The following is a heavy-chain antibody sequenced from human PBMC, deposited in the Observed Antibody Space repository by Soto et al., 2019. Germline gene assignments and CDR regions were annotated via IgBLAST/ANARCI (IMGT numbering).Heavy chain of an antibody. CDR2: INAGSGKA. CDR1: GYTFTGFP. Sequence: QIQLVQSGAEVKKPGASVKVSCKASGYTFTGFPIHWVRQAPGQRLEWMGWINAGSGKAESAQKFQGRVTLNRDTSASTVYMELNSLRPEDTAVYYCARVEIVGFDYWGQGTLVTVSS. CDR3: ARVEIVGFDY. J-gene: IGHJ4*02. D-gene: IGHD2-2*03. V-gene: IGHV1-3*01.